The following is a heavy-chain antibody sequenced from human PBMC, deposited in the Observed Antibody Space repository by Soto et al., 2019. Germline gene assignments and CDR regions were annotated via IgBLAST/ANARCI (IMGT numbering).Heavy chain of an antibody. V-gene: IGHV3-48*03. CDR2: IYNSGSTM. CDR3: ARESGGTGLDV. D-gene: IGHD1-1*01. J-gene: IGHJ6*02. Sequence: EVQLVESGGGLVQPGGSLRLSCAASGFTFSAFEMNWVRQAPGKGLEWLSYIYNSGSTMTYADSVKGRFAISRDNAKNSLYLEMYSRRAEDTAVYYCARESGGTGLDVWGQGTTVTVSS. CDR1: GFTFSAFE.